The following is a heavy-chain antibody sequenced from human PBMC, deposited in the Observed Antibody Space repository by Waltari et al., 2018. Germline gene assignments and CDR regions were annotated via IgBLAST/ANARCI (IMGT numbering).Heavy chain of an antibody. Sequence: QVQLVESGGGLVKPGGSLNLSCVGSAFTFSDYHMNWIRQAPGKGMEWVSCISSSGGATDYVDSVKGRFIISRDSSKNSLYLQMNSLRVEDTAVYFCARAHITVRVLDVWGKGTTVTVSS. J-gene: IGHJ6*04. CDR2: ISSSGGAT. D-gene: IGHD6-6*01. CDR1: AFTFSDYH. V-gene: IGHV3-11*01. CDR3: ARAHITVRVLDV.